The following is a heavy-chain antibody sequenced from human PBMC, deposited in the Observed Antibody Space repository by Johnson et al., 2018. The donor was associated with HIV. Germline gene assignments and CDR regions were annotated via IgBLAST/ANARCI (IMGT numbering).Heavy chain of an antibody. CDR2: IYSGGTT. CDR1: GFTVSSNY. CDR3: ARSPETGDRLWRAFDI. V-gene: IGHV3-66*01. D-gene: IGHD4-17*01. Sequence: EVQLVESGGGVVRPGGSLRLSCAASGFTVSSNYMSWVRQAPGKGLEWVSVIYSGGTTYYADSVKGPFTISRDNSKNMLYLQMNSLRAEDTAVYYCARSPETGDRLWRAFDIWGQGTMVTVSS. J-gene: IGHJ3*02.